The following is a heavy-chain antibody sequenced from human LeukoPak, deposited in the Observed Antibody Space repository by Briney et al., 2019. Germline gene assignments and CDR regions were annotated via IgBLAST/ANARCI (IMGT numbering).Heavy chain of an antibody. CDR3: AKDHYGSALGY. V-gene: IGHV3-30*02. CDR2: IRYDGSNK. CDR1: GFTFSSYG. J-gene: IGHJ4*02. Sequence: GGSLRLSCAASGFTFSSYGMHWVRQAPGKGLEWVAFIRYDGSNKYYADSVKGRFTISRDNSKNTLYLQMNSLRAEDTAVYYCAKDHYGSALGYWGQGTLVTVSS. D-gene: IGHD3-10*01.